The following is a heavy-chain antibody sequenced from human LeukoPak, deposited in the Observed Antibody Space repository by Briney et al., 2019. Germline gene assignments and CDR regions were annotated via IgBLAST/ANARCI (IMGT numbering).Heavy chain of an antibody. CDR2: ISSSGSTI. J-gene: IGHJ4*02. CDR3: ASHRYCSGGSCYGARYFDY. D-gene: IGHD2-15*01. V-gene: IGHV3-48*04. CDR1: GFTFSSYW. Sequence: GGSLRLSCAASGFTFSSYWMSWVRQAPGKGLEWVSYISSSGSTIYYADSVKGRFTISRDNAKNSLYLQMNSLRAEDTAVYYCASHRYCSGGSCYGARYFDYWGQGTLVTVSS.